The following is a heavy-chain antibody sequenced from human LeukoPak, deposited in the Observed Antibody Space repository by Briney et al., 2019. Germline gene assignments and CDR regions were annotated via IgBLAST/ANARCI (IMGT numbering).Heavy chain of an antibody. CDR1: GYTFTSYD. D-gene: IGHD6-19*01. V-gene: IGHV1-8*01. Sequence: GASVKVSCKASGYTFTSYDINWVRQATGQGLEWMGWMNPNSGNTGYAQKFQGRVTMTRNTSISTAYMELSSLRSEDTAVYYCARGPYSSGWYRTEYFQHWGQGTLVTVSS. CDR3: ARGPYSSGWYRTEYFQH. J-gene: IGHJ1*01. CDR2: MNPNSGNT.